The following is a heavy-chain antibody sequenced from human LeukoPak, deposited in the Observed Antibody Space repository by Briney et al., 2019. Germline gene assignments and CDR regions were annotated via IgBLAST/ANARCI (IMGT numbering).Heavy chain of an antibody. Sequence: GASVKVSCKASGYTFTSYDINWVRQATGQGLEWMGWMNPNSGNTGYAQKFQGRVTMTRNTSISTAYMELSSLRSEDTAVYYCASSRIAAAGLIDYWGQGTLVTVSS. J-gene: IGHJ4*02. CDR1: GYTFTSYD. D-gene: IGHD6-13*01. V-gene: IGHV1-8*01. CDR3: ASSRIAAAGLIDY. CDR2: MNPNSGNT.